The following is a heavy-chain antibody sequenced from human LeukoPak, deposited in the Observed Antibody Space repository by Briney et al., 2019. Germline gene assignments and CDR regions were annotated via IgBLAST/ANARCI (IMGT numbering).Heavy chain of an antibody. D-gene: IGHD3-3*01. CDR1: GYTLTELS. CDR2: ISADNNNT. J-gene: IGHJ4*02. CDR3: ARSGFLEWLEFDY. Sequence: ASVKVSCKVSGYTLTELSMHWVRQAPGQGLEWMGWISADNNNTNYAQKIQGRVTMTTDRSTSTAYMELRSLRSDDTAVYYCARSGFLEWLEFDYWGQGTPVTVSS. V-gene: IGHV1-18*01.